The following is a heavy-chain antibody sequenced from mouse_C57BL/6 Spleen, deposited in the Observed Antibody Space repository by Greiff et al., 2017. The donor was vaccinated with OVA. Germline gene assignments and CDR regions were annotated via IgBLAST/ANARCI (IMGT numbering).Heavy chain of an antibody. D-gene: IGHD1-1*01. CDR3: TREETDYGSIAY. V-gene: IGHV5-9-1*02. J-gene: IGHJ3*01. CDR2: ISSGGDYI. Sequence: EVQLVESGEGLVKPGGSLKLSCAASGFTFSSYAMSWVRQTPEKRLEWVAYISSGGDYIYYADTVQGRFTISRDNARNTLYLQMSSLKSEDTAMDYCTREETDYGSIAYWGKGTLVTVSA. CDR1: GFTFSSYA.